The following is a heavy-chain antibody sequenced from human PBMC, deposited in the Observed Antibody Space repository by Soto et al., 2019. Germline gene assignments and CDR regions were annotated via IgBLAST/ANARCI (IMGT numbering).Heavy chain of an antibody. CDR1: GGSISSSSYY. Sequence: SETLSLTCTVSGGSISSSSYYWGWIRQPPGKGLEWIGSIYYSGSTYYNPSLKSRVTISVDTSKNQFSLKLSSVTAADTAVYYCARHSTSGYYYYFDYWGQGTLVTVSS. CDR2: IYYSGST. V-gene: IGHV4-39*01. CDR3: ARHSTSGYYYYFDY. D-gene: IGHD3-3*01. J-gene: IGHJ4*02.